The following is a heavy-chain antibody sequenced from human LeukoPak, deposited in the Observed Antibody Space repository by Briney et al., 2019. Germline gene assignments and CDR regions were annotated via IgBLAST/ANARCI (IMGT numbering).Heavy chain of an antibody. Sequence: PGGSLRLSCAASGFIFSNYAMSWVRQAPGKGLEWVSVIHSDGTTYYADSVKGRFTISRDNSKNTLYLQMNSLRAEDTAVYYCARDRGSPFHFGYWGQGTLVIVSS. V-gene: IGHV3-53*01. CDR2: IHSDGTT. D-gene: IGHD6-6*01. CDR1: GFIFSNYA. J-gene: IGHJ4*02. CDR3: ARDRGSPFHFGY.